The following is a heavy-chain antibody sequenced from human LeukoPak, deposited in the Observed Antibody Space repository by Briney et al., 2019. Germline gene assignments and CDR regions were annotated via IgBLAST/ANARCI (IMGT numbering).Heavy chain of an antibody. CDR3: ARCPVRYFDWLPVYYYGMDV. CDR1: GRSISSSSYY. J-gene: IGHJ6*02. V-gene: IGHV4-39*01. CDR2: IYYSGST. D-gene: IGHD3-9*01. Sequence: HSETLSLTCTVYGRSISSSSYYWGWIRQPPGKGLEWIGSIYYSGSTYYNPSLKSRVTISVDTSKNQFSLKLSSVTAADTAVYYCARCPVRYFDWLPVYYYGMDVWGQGTTVTVSS.